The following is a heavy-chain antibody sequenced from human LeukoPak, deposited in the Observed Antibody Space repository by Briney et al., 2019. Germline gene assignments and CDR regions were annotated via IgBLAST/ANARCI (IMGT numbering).Heavy chain of an antibody. CDR2: INHSGST. D-gene: IGHD3-10*01. CDR1: GGSISSSNW. Sequence: SGTLSLTCAVSGGSISSSNWWSWVRQPPGKGLEWIGEINHSGSTNYNPSLKSRVTISVDTSKNQFSLKLSSVTAADTAVYYCARRIYYGSGSYYNWFDPWGQGTLVTVSS. J-gene: IGHJ5*02. CDR3: ARRIYYGSGSYYNWFDP. V-gene: IGHV4-4*02.